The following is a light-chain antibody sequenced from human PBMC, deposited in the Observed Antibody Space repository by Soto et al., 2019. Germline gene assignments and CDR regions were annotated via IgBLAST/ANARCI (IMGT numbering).Light chain of an antibody. CDR1: QTISSW. Sequence: DIQMTQSPSTLSGSVGDRVTITCRASQTISSWLAWYQQKPGKAPNVLIYDASTLESGGPSRFSGSGSGTEFTLTMSRLQPEDFATYYCQHYSTVWAFGRGTKVDI. CDR3: QHYSTVWA. V-gene: IGKV1-5*01. CDR2: DAS. J-gene: IGKJ1*01.